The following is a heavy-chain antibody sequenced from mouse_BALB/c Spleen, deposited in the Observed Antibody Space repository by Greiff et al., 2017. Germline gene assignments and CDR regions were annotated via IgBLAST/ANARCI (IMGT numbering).Heavy chain of an antibody. V-gene: IGHV1-5*01. CDR3: TRSIYLDYAMDY. D-gene: IGHD1-1*01. J-gene: IGHJ4*01. CDR1: GYTFTSYR. CDR2: IYPGNSDT. Sequence: EVQLQQSGTVLARPGASVKMSCKASGYTFTSYRMHWVKQRPGQGLEWIGAIYPGNSDTSYNQKFKGKAKLTAVTSTSTAYMELSSLTNEDSAVYYCTRSIYLDYAMDYWGQGTSVTVSS.